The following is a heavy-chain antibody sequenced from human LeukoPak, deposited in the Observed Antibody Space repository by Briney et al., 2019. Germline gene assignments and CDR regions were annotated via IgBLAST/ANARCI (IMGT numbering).Heavy chain of an antibody. CDR2: ISGSGGST. D-gene: IGHD3-22*01. Sequence: PGGSLRLPYAASGFTFSSYAMSWVRQAPGKGLEWVSAISGSGGSTYYADSVKGRFTISRDNSKNTLYLQMNSLRAEDTAVYYCAKALPLDDSSGYYFLAFDYWGQGTLVTVSS. CDR1: GFTFSSYA. J-gene: IGHJ4*02. V-gene: IGHV3-23*01. CDR3: AKALPLDDSSGYYFLAFDY.